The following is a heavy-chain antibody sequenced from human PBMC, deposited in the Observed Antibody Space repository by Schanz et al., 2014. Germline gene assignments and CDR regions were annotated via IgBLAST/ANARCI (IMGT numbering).Heavy chain of an antibody. Sequence: VQLVESGGGLVQPGGSLRLSCAASGFTFSDYYMTWIRQAPGKGLEWVSDISDSGDSTHYADSVKGRFTISRDNAKNSLYLQMNSLRADDSAIYYCAKDHPSSGWPAFDVWGQGTQVTVSS. J-gene: IGHJ4*02. V-gene: IGHV3-11*01. D-gene: IGHD6-19*01. CDR1: GFTFSDYY. CDR2: ISDSGDST. CDR3: AKDHPSSGWPAFDV.